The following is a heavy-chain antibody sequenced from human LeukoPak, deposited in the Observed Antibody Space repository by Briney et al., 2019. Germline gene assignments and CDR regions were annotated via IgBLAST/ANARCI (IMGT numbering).Heavy chain of an antibody. CDR1: GGTFSSYA. D-gene: IGHD5-18*01. Sequence: ASVKVSCKASGGTFSSYAISWVRQAPGQGLEWMGGIIPIFGTANYAQKFQGRVTITADESTSTAYMELSSLRSEDTAVCYCARVDTSYYYYGMDVWGQGTTVTVSS. V-gene: IGHV1-69*13. J-gene: IGHJ6*02. CDR2: IIPIFGTA. CDR3: ARVDTSYYYYGMDV.